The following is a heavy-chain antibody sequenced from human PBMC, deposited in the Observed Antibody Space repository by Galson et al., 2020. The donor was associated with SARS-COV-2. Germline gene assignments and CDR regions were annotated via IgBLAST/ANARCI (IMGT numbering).Heavy chain of an antibody. J-gene: IGHJ4*02. CDR2: ISYDGSNK. CDR3: AKDQTIVVVPAATFDY. D-gene: IGHD2-2*01. Sequence: GSLRLSCAASGFTFSSYGMHWVRQAPGKGLEWVAVISYDGSNKYYADSVKGRFTISRDNSKNTLYLQMNSLRAEDTAVYYCAKDQTIVVVPAATFDYWGQGTLVTVSS. V-gene: IGHV3-30*18. CDR1: GFTFSSYG.